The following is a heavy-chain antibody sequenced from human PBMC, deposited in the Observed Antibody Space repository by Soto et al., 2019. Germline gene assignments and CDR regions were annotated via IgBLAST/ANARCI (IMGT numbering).Heavy chain of an antibody. V-gene: IGHV2-70*01. CDR3: VRIRGSWTYPKGGYLDS. D-gene: IGHD2-15*01. CDR2: IDGNDDQ. J-gene: IGHJ4*01. CDR1: GYSLSTSGMS. Sequence: CGPTLVNPTKTLTLTCTFSGYSLSTSGMSVSWIRHPPWKALELTAVIDGNDDQYYSKALKTSVTISKDTSKYQVVLKMTNMDPGVTASYYCVRIRGSWTYPKGGYLDSWGQGTLVTVSS.